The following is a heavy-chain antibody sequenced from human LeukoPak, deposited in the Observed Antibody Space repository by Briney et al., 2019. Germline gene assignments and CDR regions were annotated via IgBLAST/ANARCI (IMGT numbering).Heavy chain of an antibody. Sequence: ASVKVSCKASGYTFTSYGISWVRQAPGQGLEWMGWISAYNGNTNYGQKLQGRVTMTTDTSTSTAYMELRSLRSDDTAVYYCARGELLWFGELPLPPFDYWGQGTLVTVSS. CDR2: ISAYNGNT. J-gene: IGHJ4*02. V-gene: IGHV1-18*01. CDR3: ARGELLWFGELPLPPFDY. D-gene: IGHD3-10*01. CDR1: GYTFTSYG.